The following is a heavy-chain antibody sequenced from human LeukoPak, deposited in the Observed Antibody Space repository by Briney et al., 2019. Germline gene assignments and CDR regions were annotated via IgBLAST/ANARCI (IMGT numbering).Heavy chain of an antibody. CDR1: GGSFSGYY. V-gene: IGHV4-34*01. D-gene: IGHD3-10*01. J-gene: IGHJ5*02. CDR3: ASRVGYYYGSGSYFFDP. Sequence: PSETLSLTCAVYGGSFSGYYWNWIRQPPGKGLEWIGEISHSGSTNYNPSLKSRVTISVDTSKNQFSLKLSSVTAADTAVYYCASRVGYYYGSGSYFFDPWGQGTLVTVSS. CDR2: ISHSGST.